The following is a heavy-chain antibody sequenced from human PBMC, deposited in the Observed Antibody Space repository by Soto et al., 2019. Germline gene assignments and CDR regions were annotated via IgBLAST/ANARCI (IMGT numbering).Heavy chain of an antibody. CDR1: GYTFTSYY. J-gene: IGHJ3*02. D-gene: IGHD2-2*01. CDR3: ARKTIVPAAASQNDAFDI. CDR2: INPSGGST. Sequence: GASVKVSCKASGYTFTSYYMHWVRQAPGQGLEWMGIINPSGGSTSYAQKFQGRVTMARDTSTSTVYMELSSLRSEDTAVYYCARKTIVPAAASQNDAFDIWGQGTMVTVSS. V-gene: IGHV1-46*01.